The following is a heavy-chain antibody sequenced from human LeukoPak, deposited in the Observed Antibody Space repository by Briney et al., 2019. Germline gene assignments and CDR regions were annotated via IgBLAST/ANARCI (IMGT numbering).Heavy chain of an antibody. D-gene: IGHD3-22*01. V-gene: IGHV4-34*01. CDR1: GGSFSGYY. CDR3: ARDRRRVDYYDSSGYPYYYYYYGMDI. J-gene: IGHJ6*02. CDR2: INHSGST. Sequence: SETLSLTCAVYGGSFSGYYWSWIRQPPGKGLEWIGEINHSGSTNYTPSLKSRVTISVDTSKNQFSLELSSVTAADTAVYYCARDRRRVDYYDSSGYPYYYYYYGMDIWGQGTTVTVSS.